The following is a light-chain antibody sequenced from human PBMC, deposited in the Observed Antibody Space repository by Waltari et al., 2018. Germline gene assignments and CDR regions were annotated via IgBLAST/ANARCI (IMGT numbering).Light chain of an antibody. V-gene: IGKV4-1*01. J-gene: IGKJ5*01. CDR3: HHYYIPPLT. CDR2: WAS. Sequence: DIVMTQSPDSLGVSLGERATINCKSSQSVLHTNNKDYLAWYQQKPGQPPKLLIYWASTREFGVPDRFSGSGSGTDFTLTISSLQAEDVAVYYCHHYYIPPLTFGQGTRLEIK. CDR1: QSVLHTNNKDY.